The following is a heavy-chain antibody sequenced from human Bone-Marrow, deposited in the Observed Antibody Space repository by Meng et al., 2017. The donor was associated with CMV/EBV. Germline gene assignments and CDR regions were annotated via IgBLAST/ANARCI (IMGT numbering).Heavy chain of an antibody. J-gene: IGHJ6*02. CDR3: ARAGIRFLEWLLSAMDV. CDR1: GYTFTFYS. D-gene: IGHD3-3*01. V-gene: IGHV1-46*01. CDR2: INPSGDST. Sequence: ASLKVSWTASGYTFTFYSMHWMRQAPGQGPEWMGVINPSGDSTRYAQKFQGRVTMTRDTSTSTVYMELSSLRSEYTAGYYCARAGIRFLEWLLSAMDVWGQGTKVTVSS.